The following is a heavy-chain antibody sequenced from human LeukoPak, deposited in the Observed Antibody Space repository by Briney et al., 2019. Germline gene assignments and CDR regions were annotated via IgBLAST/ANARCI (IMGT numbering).Heavy chain of an antibody. CDR1: GYTFTDYY. CDR3: ARDHIALVGTYFDY. D-gene: IGHD6-19*01. V-gene: IGHV1-2*02. J-gene: IGHJ4*02. CDR2: INPYSGST. Sequence: ASVKVSCKASGYTFTDYYIHWVRQAPGQGLEWMGWINPYSGSTHFAPNFQGRVTMTRDTSISTAYMELSGLTPDDTAVYYCARDHIALVGTYFDYWGQGILVTVSS.